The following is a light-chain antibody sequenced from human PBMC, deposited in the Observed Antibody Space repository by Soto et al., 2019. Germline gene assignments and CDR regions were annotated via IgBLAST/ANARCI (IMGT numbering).Light chain of an antibody. J-gene: IGLJ1*01. Sequence: QSALTQPPSASGSPGQSVAISCTGTSSDVGATDYVSWYQQHSGKAPKLLLYEVNKRPSGVPDRFSGSKSGNTASLTVSALQADDEADYYRISHAGDSNVFGTGTKLTVL. CDR1: SSDVGATDY. V-gene: IGLV2-8*01. CDR2: EVN. CDR3: ISHAGDSNV.